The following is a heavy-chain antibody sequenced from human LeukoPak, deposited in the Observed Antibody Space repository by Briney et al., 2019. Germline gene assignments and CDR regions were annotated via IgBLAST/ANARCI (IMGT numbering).Heavy chain of an antibody. D-gene: IGHD6-6*01. V-gene: IGHV1-69*01. CDR2: IIPIFGTA. J-gene: IGHJ4*02. CDR1: GGTFSSYA. Sequence: ASVKVSCKASGGTFSSYAISWVRQAPGQGLEWMGGIIPIFGTANYAQKFQGRVTITADESTSTAYMELSSLRSEDTAVYYCARDSGRGSSSDYWGQGTLVTVSS. CDR3: ARDSGRGSSSDY.